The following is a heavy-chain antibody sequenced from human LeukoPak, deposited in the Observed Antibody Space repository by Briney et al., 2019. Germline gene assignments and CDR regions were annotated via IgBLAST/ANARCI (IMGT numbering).Heavy chain of an antibody. Sequence: SETLSLTCTVSGGSINTYYWSWIRKSPGKGLEWIGYSGNTDYNPSLKSRVTMSIDTSINQFSLKLSSVTAADAAVYYCARLRLRFTSKGQSTSYEAIDIWGQGTVVTVSS. CDR1: GGSINTYY. CDR3: ARLRLRFTSKGQSTSYEAIDI. CDR2: SGNT. D-gene: IGHD3-3*01. V-gene: IGHV4-59*08. J-gene: IGHJ3*02.